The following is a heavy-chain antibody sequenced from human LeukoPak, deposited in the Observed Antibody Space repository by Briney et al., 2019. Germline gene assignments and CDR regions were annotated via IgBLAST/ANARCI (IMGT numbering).Heavy chain of an antibody. CDR2: IYYSGST. CDR3: ARDVGSSSWYGRVCWFDP. D-gene: IGHD6-13*01. Sequence: SETLSLTCTVSGGSISSSSYYWGWIRQPPGKGLEWIGSIYYSGSTYYNPSLKSRVTISVDTSKNQFSLKLSSVTAADTTVYYCARDVGSSSWYGRVCWFDPWGQGTLVTVSS. J-gene: IGHJ5*02. V-gene: IGHV4-39*07. CDR1: GGSISSSSYY.